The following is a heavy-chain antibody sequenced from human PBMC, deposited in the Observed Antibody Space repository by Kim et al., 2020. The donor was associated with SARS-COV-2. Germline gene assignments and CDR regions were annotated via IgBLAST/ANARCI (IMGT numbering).Heavy chain of an antibody. Sequence: GGSLRLSCAASGFTFSSYSMNWVRQAPGKGLEWVSSISSSSSYIYYADSVKGRFTISRDNAKNSLYLQMNSLRAEDTAVYYCARDRARIPFDPWGQGTLVTVSS. CDR3: ARDRARIPFDP. D-gene: IGHD2-15*01. CDR2: ISSSSSYI. J-gene: IGHJ5*02. CDR1: GFTFSSYS. V-gene: IGHV3-21*01.